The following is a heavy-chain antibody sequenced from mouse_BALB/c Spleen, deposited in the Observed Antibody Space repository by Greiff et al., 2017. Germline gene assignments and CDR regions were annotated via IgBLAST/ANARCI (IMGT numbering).Heavy chain of an antibody. CDR2: INPNYDST. CDR1: GYTFTDYN. D-gene: IGHD1-1*01. CDR3: ARRYYCYFDY. V-gene: IGHV1-18*01. J-gene: IGHJ2*01. Sequence: EVKLMESGPELVKPGASMKISCKASGYTFTDYNMDWVKQSHGKSLEWIGDINPNYDSTSYNQKFKGKATLTVDKSSSTAYMELRSLTSEDTAVYYCARRYYCYFDYWGQGTTLTVSS.